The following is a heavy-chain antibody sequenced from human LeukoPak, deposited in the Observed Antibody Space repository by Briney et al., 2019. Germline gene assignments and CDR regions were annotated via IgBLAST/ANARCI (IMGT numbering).Heavy chain of an antibody. CDR3: AKVGFSRYCSGGSCYLDY. CDR1: GFTFSSYA. J-gene: IGHJ4*02. D-gene: IGHD2-15*01. Sequence: GGSLRLSCAASGFTFSSYAMSWVRQAPGKGLEWVSAISGSGGSTYYADSVKGRFTISRDNSKNTLYLQMNSLRAEDTAVYYCAKVGFSRYCSGGSCYLDYWGQGTLVTVSS. V-gene: IGHV3-23*01. CDR2: ISGSGGST.